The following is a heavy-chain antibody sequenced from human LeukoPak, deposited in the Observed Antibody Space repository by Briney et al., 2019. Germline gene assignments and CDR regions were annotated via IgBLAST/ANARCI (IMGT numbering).Heavy chain of an antibody. CDR3: ARASGYGGAYFDY. CDR2: IYHSGST. J-gene: IGHJ4*02. Sequence: PSETLSLTCAVSGGSISSGGYSWSWIRQPPGKGLEWIGYIYHSGSTYYNPCIKSRVTISVDRSKNQFSLKLSSVTAADTAVYYCARASGYGGAYFDYWGQGTLVTVSS. D-gene: IGHD5-12*01. CDR1: GGSISSGGYS. V-gene: IGHV4-30-2*01.